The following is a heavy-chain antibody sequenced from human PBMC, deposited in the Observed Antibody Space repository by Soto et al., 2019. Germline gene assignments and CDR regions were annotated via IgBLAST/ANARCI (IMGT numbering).Heavy chain of an antibody. D-gene: IGHD3-3*01. Sequence: QERLVQSGAEVRKPGSSVKVSCKVTGGTSTRYAINWVRQAPGQGVEWMGGIVPMFGTSKYAKKFQGRVTITADTSTNIAYMELRSLRSEDTAVYYCNRGSEYDFWSGYLWGQGTLVSVSS. CDR1: GGTSTRYA. CDR2: IVPMFGTS. V-gene: IGHV1-69*06. CDR3: NRGSEYDFWSGYL. J-gene: IGHJ4*02.